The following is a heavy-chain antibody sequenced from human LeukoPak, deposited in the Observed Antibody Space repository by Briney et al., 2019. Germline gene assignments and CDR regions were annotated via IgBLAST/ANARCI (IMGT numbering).Heavy chain of an antibody. CDR1: GFKLSNTY. J-gene: IGHJ6*02. V-gene: IGHV3-66*01. CDR3: ARAEERGDIIREIHGMDV. CDR2: IYIGGLT. D-gene: IGHD3-10*01. Sequence: GGSFRLSFAAFGFKLSNTYMRWVRQAPGKGLEWLAIIYIGGLTHYRDSVKASFTISRHNYQNPLHLQMNSLRAEDTAVYYCARAEERGDIIREIHGMDVWGQGTTVTVSS.